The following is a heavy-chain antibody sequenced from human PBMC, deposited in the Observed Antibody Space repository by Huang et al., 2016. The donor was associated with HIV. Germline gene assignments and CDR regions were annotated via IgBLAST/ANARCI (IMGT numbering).Heavy chain of an antibody. CDR2: ISGYNGNT. CDR1: GYNLFNYG. CDR3: ARDNRRSTWFDS. V-gene: IGHV1-18*01. J-gene: IGHJ5*01. Sequence: QVQLVQSGAEIKRPGASVKVSCKTSGYNLFNYGFSWVRQAPGQGLEWMGWISGYNGNTFYAPKLQDRVRMTIDTSTNTAYMELRRLRSDDTAMYYCARDNRRSTWFDSWGQGTLVTVSS.